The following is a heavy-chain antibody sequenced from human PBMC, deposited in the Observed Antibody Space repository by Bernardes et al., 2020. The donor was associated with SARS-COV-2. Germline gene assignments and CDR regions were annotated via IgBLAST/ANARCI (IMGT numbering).Heavy chain of an antibody. D-gene: IGHD6-6*01. CDR2: IYYSGST. J-gene: IGHJ6*04. Sequence: SETLSLTCTVSGGSISSGGYYWSWIRQHPGKGLEWIGYIYYSGSTYYNPSLKSRVTISVDTSKNQFSLKLSSVTAADTAVYYCARGPWEYRGSSSYYYGLDVWGKGTTVTVSS. V-gene: IGHV4-31*03. CDR3: ARGPWEYRGSSSYYYGLDV. CDR1: GGSISSGGYY.